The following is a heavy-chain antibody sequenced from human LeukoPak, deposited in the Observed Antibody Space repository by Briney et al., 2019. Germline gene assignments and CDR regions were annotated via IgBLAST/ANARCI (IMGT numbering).Heavy chain of an antibody. CDR1: GDSVSSNSAA. CDR2: TYYRSKWYN. J-gene: IGHJ3*02. Sequence: PSQTLSLTCAISGDSVSSNSAAWNWIRQSPSRGLEWLGRTYYRSKWYNDYAVSVKSRITINPDTSKNQFSLQLNSVTPEDTAVYYCARTHYDSSGYPSYGSDMWGQGTMVTVSS. CDR3: ARTHYDSSGYPSYGSDM. V-gene: IGHV6-1*01. D-gene: IGHD3-22*01.